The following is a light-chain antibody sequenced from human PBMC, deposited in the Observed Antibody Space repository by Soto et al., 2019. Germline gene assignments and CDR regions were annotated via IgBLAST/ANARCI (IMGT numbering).Light chain of an antibody. CDR1: SSNIGSNT. CDR2: SNN. CDR3: AAWYDSLDGVV. J-gene: IGLJ2*01. V-gene: IGLV1-44*01. Sequence: QSVLTQPPSASGTPGQRVTISCSGSSSNIGSNTVNWYQQLPGTAPKLLIYSNNQRPSGVADRFSGSKSGTTAYLAISGRQSEDEADYYCAAWYDSLDGVVFGGGTKLTVL.